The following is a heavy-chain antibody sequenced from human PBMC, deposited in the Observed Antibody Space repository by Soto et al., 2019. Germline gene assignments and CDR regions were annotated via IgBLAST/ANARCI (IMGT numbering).Heavy chain of an antibody. CDR1: GFIFSNYA. D-gene: IGHD1-1*01. CDR2: IGGEAVST. J-gene: IGHJ3*02. CDR3: AKDSTSYNGVYDPFDI. V-gene: IGHV3-23*01. Sequence: EVQLLESGGGLVQPGGSLRLSCEASGFIFSNYAMSWVRQGPGKGLEWVSVIGGEAVSTNCADFVKGRCTVSRDNSKNTVYLQLDNLRDDDTAVYYCAKDSTSYNGVYDPFDIWGQGTMVTVSS.